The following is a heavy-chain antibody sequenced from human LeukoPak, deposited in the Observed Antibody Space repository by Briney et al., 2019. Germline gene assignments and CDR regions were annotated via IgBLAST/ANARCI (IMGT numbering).Heavy chain of an antibody. Sequence: GGSLRLSCAASGFTFSSYGMHWVRQAPGKGLEWVAVISYDGSNKYYADSVKGRFTISRDNAKNTLYLQMNSLRAEDTAVYYCAGPQPYCSSTSCSSNFDYWGQGTLVTVSS. CDR3: AGPQPYCSSTSCSSNFDY. V-gene: IGHV3-30*03. D-gene: IGHD2-2*01. J-gene: IGHJ4*02. CDR2: ISYDGSNK. CDR1: GFTFSSYG.